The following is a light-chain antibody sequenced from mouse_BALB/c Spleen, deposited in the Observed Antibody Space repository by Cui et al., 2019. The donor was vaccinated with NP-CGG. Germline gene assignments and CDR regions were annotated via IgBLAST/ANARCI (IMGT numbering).Light chain of an antibody. Sequence: QAVVTQESALTTSPGETVTLTCRSSTGPVTTSNYANWVQEKPDHLFTGLISGTNNRAPGVPARFSGSLIGDKAALTITGAQTEDEAIYFCALWYSNHWVFGGGTKLTVL. CDR2: GTN. V-gene: IGLV1*01. CDR1: TGPVTTSNY. CDR3: ALWYSNHWV. J-gene: IGLJ1*01.